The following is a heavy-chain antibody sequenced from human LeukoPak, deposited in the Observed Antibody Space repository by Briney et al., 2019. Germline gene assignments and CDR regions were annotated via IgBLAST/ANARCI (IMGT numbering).Heavy chain of an antibody. J-gene: IGHJ4*02. CDR1: GFTFSSYA. Sequence: GGSLRLACAASGFTFSSYAMSWVRQAPGKGLEWVSANSGSGGSTYYADSVKGRFTISRDNSKNTLYLQMNSLRAEDTAVYYRAKEPESSGWYEGGLDYWGQGTLVTVSS. D-gene: IGHD6-19*01. V-gene: IGHV3-23*01. CDR2: NSGSGGST. CDR3: AKEPESSGWYEGGLDY.